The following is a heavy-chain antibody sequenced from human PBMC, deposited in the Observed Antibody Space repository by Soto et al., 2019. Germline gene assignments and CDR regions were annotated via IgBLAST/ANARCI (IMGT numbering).Heavy chain of an antibody. J-gene: IGHJ1*01. Sequence: EVQLLESGGGLVQPGGSLRLSCAASGFTFSSYSMNWVRQAPGKGLEWVSYISSSSSTIYYADSVKGRFTISRDNAKNSLYLQMNSLRDEDTAVYYCASRGYYDSSGYKYFQHWGQGTLVTVSS. CDR2: ISSSSSTI. V-gene: IGHV3-48*02. D-gene: IGHD3-22*01. CDR3: ASRGYYDSSGYKYFQH. CDR1: GFTFSSYS.